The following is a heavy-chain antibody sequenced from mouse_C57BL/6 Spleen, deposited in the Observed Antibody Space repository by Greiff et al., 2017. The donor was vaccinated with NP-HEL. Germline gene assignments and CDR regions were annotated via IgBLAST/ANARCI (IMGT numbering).Heavy chain of an antibody. D-gene: IGHD2-1*01. V-gene: IGHV1-82*01. J-gene: IGHJ2*01. CDR1: GYAFSSSW. CDR2: IYPGDGDT. CDR3: ARERVYGNYDYFDY. Sequence: QVHVKQSGPELVKPGASVKISCKASGYAFSSSWMNWVKQRPGKGLEWIGRIYPGDGDTNYNGKFKGKATLTADKSSSTAYMQLSSLTSEDSAVYFCARERVYGNYDYFDYWGQGTTLTVSS.